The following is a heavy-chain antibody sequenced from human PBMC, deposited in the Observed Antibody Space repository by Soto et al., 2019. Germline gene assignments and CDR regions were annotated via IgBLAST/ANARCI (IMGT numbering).Heavy chain of an antibody. V-gene: IGHV1-18*01. J-gene: IGHJ4*02. Sequence: ASVKVSCKTSGYTFNTYGINWVRQAPGQGLELMGWISAYDGKTTYAEKFQGRVTLTTDTSASTAYMELSSLRAEDTAVYYCAKDLKQPLPYYWGQGTLVTVS. CDR3: AKDLKQPLPYY. D-gene: IGHD6-13*01. CDR1: GYTFNTYG. CDR2: ISAYDGKT.